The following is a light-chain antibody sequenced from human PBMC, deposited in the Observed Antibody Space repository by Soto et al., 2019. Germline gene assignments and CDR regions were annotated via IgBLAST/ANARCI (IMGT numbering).Light chain of an antibody. J-gene: IGLJ1*01. CDR2: NDN. CDR1: SSNIGGNF. V-gene: IGLV1-47*02. CDR3: AAWDDKLSGDV. Sequence: QSVLTQPPSASGTPGQRVTISCSGTSSNIGGNFVYWYQQLPGTAPKVVMHNDNQRPSGVPDRFSGSKSGTSASLAISGLRSEDEAEYYCAAWDDKLSGDVFGTGTKLTVL.